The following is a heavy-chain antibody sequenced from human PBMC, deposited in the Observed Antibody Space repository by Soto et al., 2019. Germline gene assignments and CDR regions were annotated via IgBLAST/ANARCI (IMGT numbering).Heavy chain of an antibody. CDR3: ARRRGYSGYDELGMTV. V-gene: IGHV4-61*08. Sequence: SETLSLTCTVSGGSISSGGYYWSWIRQHPGKGLEWIGYIYYSGSTNYNPSLKSRVTISVDTSKNQFSLKLSSVTAADTAVYYCARRRGYSGYDELGMTVWGQGTTVTVSS. CDR2: IYYSGST. J-gene: IGHJ6*02. D-gene: IGHD5-12*01. CDR1: GGSISSGGYY.